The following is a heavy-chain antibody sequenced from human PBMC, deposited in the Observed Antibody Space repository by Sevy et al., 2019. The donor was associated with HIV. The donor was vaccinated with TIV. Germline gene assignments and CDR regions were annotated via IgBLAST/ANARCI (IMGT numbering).Heavy chain of an antibody. CDR2: IYYSGST. D-gene: IGHD2-15*01. Sequence: SETLSLTCTVSGGSISSYYWSWIRQPPGKGLEWIGYIYYSGSTNYNPSLKGRVTISVDTSKNQFSLKLSSVTAADTAVYYCARGILGYCSGGSCFGFDYWGQGTLVTVSS. CDR1: GGSISSYY. CDR3: ARGILGYCSGGSCFGFDY. V-gene: IGHV4-59*01. J-gene: IGHJ4*02.